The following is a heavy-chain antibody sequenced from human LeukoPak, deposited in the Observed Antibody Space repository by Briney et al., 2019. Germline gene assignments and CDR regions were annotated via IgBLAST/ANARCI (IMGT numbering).Heavy chain of an antibody. CDR1: GGSIRRSY. Sequence: SETLSLTCTVSGGSIRRSYWSWIRQPPGRGLEWIGYFYLSGSNYNPSLKSRVTMSLDTSKNQFSLRLSPVTAADTAVYYCARDLGSGIDYWGQGTLVTVSS. CDR2: FYLSGS. CDR3: ARDLGSGIDY. V-gene: IGHV4-4*09. D-gene: IGHD1-1*01. J-gene: IGHJ4*02.